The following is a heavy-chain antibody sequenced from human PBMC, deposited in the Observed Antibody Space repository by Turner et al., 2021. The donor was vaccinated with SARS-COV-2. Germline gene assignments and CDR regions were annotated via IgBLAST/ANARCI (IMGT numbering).Heavy chain of an antibody. Sequence: QVQLQQWGAGLLKPSETLSLTCAVYGGSFSGYYWSWIRQPPGKGLEWIGEINHSGSTNYNPSLKSRVTISVDTSKNQFSLKLSSVTAADTAVYYCASRYCSGGSCGWFDPWGQGTLVTVSS. D-gene: IGHD2-15*01. V-gene: IGHV4-34*01. J-gene: IGHJ5*02. CDR2: INHSGST. CDR1: GGSFSGYY. CDR3: ASRYCSGGSCGWFDP.